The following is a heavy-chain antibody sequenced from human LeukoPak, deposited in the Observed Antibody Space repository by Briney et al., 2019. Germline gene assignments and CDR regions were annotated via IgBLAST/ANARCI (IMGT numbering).Heavy chain of an antibody. CDR1: GYTFTSYG. CDR2: ISAYNGNT. D-gene: IGHD5-12*01. Sequence: ASVKVSCKASGYTFTSYGITWVRQAPGQGLEWMGWISAYNGNTNYAQKLQGRVTMTTDTSTSTAYMELRSLTSDDTAMYYCARSGRGTYYYFDLWGQGTLVTVSS. J-gene: IGHJ4*02. V-gene: IGHV1-18*01. CDR3: ARSGRGTYYYFDL.